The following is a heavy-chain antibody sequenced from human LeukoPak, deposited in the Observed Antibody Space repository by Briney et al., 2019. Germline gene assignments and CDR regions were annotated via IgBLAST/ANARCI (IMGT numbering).Heavy chain of an antibody. J-gene: IGHJ4*02. D-gene: IGHD2-15*01. Sequence: WETLSLSCAVSGYSISSGYYRGCSRQPPGKGLEWTGSIYHSGSTYYNPSLKSRVTISVDTSKNQLSLKLSSVTAADTAVYYCARFGGHIHWGQGTLVTVSS. CDR3: ARFGGHIH. CDR2: IYHSGST. V-gene: IGHV4-38-2*01. CDR1: GYSISSGYY.